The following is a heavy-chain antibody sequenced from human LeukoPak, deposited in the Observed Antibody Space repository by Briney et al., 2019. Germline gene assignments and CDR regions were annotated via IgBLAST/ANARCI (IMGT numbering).Heavy chain of an antibody. CDR3: AKDRTGYSYGYFLSP. CDR2: ISDSVSGGST. Sequence: GGSLRLSRAASGFTFNNYAMTWVRQAPGKGLEWVSTISDSVSGGSTYYADSVKGRFTISRDNSKNTLYLQMNSLRAEDTAVYYCAKDRTGYSYGYFLSPWGQGTLVTVSS. D-gene: IGHD5-18*01. V-gene: IGHV3-23*01. CDR1: GFTFNNYA. J-gene: IGHJ5*02.